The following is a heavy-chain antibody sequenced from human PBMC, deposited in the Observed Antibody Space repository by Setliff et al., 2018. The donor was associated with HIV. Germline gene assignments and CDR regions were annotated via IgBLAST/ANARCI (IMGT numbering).Heavy chain of an antibody. J-gene: IGHJ3*02. Sequence: ETLSLTCAVYGGSLSGYYWRWIRQPPGKGLEWIGDVSHAGSTNYNPSLKSRITISADTPKNQFSLKLSSVTAADTAVYYCAREGTYSGTYWVRRVASFDIWGQGTMVTVS. V-gene: IGHV4-34*01. CDR1: GGSLSGYY. CDR3: AREGTYSGTYWVRRVASFDI. D-gene: IGHD1-26*01. CDR2: VSHAGST.